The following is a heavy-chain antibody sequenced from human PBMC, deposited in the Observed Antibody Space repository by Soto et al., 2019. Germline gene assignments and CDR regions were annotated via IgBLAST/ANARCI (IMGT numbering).Heavy chain of an antibody. CDR2: IAVGSGYT. V-gene: IGHV1-58*01. Sequence: QMQLEQSGPEVKKPGTSVKVSCKASGFTFTSSAFQWVRQARGLRLEWIGWIAVGSGYTNYAQRFQDRVTLTRDMCTATTYMELSRLTSEDTAIYYCAADATAWQQMVTSDYWGQGTLVTVSS. CDR3: AADATAWQQMVTSDY. CDR1: GFTFTSSA. J-gene: IGHJ4*02. D-gene: IGHD2-21*02.